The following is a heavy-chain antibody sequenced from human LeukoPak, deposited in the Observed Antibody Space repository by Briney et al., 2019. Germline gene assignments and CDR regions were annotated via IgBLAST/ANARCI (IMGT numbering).Heavy chain of an antibody. CDR1: GGTFSSYA. J-gene: IGHJ4*02. CDR2: IIPIFGTA. CDR3: ARGQELFGDTLYYFDY. Sequence: SVKVSCKASGGTFSSYAISWVRQAPGQGLEWMGGIIPIFGTANYAQKFQGRVTITADESTSTAYMELSSLRSEDTAVYYCARGQELFGDTLYYFDYWGQGTLVTVSS. V-gene: IGHV1-69*01. D-gene: IGHD3-10*02.